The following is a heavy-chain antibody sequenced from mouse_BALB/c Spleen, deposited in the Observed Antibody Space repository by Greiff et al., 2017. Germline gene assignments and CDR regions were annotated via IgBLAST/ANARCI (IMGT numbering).Heavy chain of an antibody. V-gene: IGHV5-9-1*01. Sequence: EVMLVESGGGLVKPGGSLKLSCAASGFTFSSYAMSWVRQTPEKRLEWVATISSGGSYTYYPDSVKGRFTISRDNAKNTLYLQMSSLRSEDTAMYYCAREKVYGSRRSYYFDYWGQGTTLTVSS. CDR3: AREKVYGSRRSYYFDY. CDR1: GFTFSSYA. D-gene: IGHD1-1*01. J-gene: IGHJ2*01. CDR2: ISSGGSYT.